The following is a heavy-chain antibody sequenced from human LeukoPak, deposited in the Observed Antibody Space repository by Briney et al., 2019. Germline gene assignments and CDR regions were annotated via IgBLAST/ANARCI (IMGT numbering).Heavy chain of an antibody. V-gene: IGHV3-23*01. CDR1: GFTFSSYA. CDR3: AKDGSYYYDSSGYYSFDY. CDR2: ISGSGGST. Sequence: GGSLRLSCEASGFTFSSYAMGWVRQAPGKGLEWVSTISGSGGSTYYADSVKGRFTISRDNSKNTLYLQMNSLRAEDTAVYYCAKDGSYYYDSSGYYSFDYWGQGTLVTVSS. J-gene: IGHJ4*02. D-gene: IGHD3-22*01.